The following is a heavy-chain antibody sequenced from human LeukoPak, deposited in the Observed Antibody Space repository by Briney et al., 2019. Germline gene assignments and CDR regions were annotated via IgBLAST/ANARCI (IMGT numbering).Heavy chain of an antibody. CDR3: AAMDTAMVTTDY. D-gene: IGHD5-18*01. Sequence: SETLSLTCTVSGGSITSDDYYWIWIRQHPRKGLEWIGYIYYSGSTNYNPSLKSRVTISVDTSKNQFSLKLSSVTAADAAVYYCAAMDTAMVTTDYWGQGTLVTVSS. J-gene: IGHJ4*02. CDR2: IYYSGST. CDR1: GGSITSDDYY. V-gene: IGHV4-61*08.